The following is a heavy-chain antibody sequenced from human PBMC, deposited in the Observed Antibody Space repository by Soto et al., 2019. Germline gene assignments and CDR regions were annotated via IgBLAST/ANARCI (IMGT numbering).Heavy chain of an antibody. CDR3: ARGQYDILTGYYLFDY. CDR1: GFTFSSYS. Sequence: GGSLRLSCAASGFTFSSYSMNWVRQAPGKGLEWVSSISSSSSYIYYADSVKGRFTISRDNAKNSLYLQMNSLRAEDTAVYYCARGQYDILTGYYLFDYWGQGTLVTVSS. D-gene: IGHD3-9*01. V-gene: IGHV3-21*01. CDR2: ISSSSSYI. J-gene: IGHJ4*02.